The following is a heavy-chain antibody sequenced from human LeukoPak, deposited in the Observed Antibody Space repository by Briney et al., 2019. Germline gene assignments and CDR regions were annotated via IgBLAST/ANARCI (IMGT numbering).Heavy chain of an antibody. CDR3: ATDGYSRKYGMDV. CDR1: GYTLTELS. Sequence: GASVKVSCKVSGYTLTELSMHWVRQAPGKGLERMGGFDPEDGETIYAQKFQGRVTMTEDTSTDTAYMELSSLGSEDTAVYYCATDGYSRKYGMDVWGQGTTVTVSS. D-gene: IGHD6-13*01. CDR2: FDPEDGET. J-gene: IGHJ6*02. V-gene: IGHV1-24*01.